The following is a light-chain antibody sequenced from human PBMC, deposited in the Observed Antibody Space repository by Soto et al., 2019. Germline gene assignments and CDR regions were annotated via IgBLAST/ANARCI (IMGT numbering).Light chain of an antibody. J-gene: IGKJ5*01. Sequence: AIQLTQSPSSLSASVGDRVTITCRASQDIRGALAWYQQKPGKPPKLLIFDVSRLQCGVPSRFRGSCSGTDLTLTISSLQPEDFAIYYYQPSSTSPITFGQGTRLEIK. CDR3: QPSSTSPIT. V-gene: IGKV1-13*02. CDR1: QDIRGA. CDR2: DVS.